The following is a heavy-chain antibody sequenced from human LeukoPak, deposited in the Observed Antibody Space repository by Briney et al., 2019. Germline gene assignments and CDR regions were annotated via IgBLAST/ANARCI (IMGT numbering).Heavy chain of an antibody. CDR2: IIPIFCTA. CDR1: GGIFSSYA. D-gene: IGHD6-6*01. Sequence: SVKVSCKASGGIFSSYAISWVRQAPGQGRAWMGGIIPIFCTANYAQKFQGRVTITTDESTSTAYMELSSLRSEDTAVYYCARVRSSSMNAFDIWGQGTMVTVSS. CDR3: ARVRSSSMNAFDI. J-gene: IGHJ3*02. V-gene: IGHV1-69*05.